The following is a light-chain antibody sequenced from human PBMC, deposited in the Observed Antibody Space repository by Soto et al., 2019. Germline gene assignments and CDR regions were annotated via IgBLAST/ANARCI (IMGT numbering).Light chain of an antibody. CDR3: QKYSSVPV. V-gene: IGKV1-27*01. CDR2: AAS. CDR1: QDIRNF. Sequence: DIPMTQSPTSLSASVGDRVTITCRASQDIRNFVAWYQQKPGKAPKLLIYAASTLQSGVPSRFSGSGSGTDFTLYINSLQPEDVETYSCQKYSSVPVFGPGTKVEIK. J-gene: IGKJ3*01.